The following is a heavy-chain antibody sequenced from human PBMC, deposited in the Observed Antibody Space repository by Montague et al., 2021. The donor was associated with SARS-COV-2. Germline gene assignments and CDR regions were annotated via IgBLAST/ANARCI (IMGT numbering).Heavy chain of an antibody. CDR2: INHSGRT. J-gene: IGHJ4*02. Sequence: SETLSLTCAVLGASFSGYWRTWIRQSPGKGMDWIGGINHSGRTNYNPSLKSRVTISVDTSKNQFSLDLTSVTAADTAVYYCARGAPGYWGQGTLVTVSS. CDR1: GASFSGYW. V-gene: IGHV4-34*01. CDR3: ARGAPGY.